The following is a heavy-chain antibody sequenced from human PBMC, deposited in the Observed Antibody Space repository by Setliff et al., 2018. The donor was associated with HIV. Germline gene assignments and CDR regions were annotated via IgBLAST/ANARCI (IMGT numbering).Heavy chain of an antibody. CDR1: GFTFSSYW. CDR3: ASRGTAMAYFDY. J-gene: IGHJ4*02. V-gene: IGHV3-7*03. D-gene: IGHD5-18*01. Sequence: GESLKISCAASGFTFSSYWMSWVRQAPGKGLEWVANIKQDGSEKYYVDSVKGRLTISRDNAKNSLYLQMNSLRAEDTAVYYCASRGTAMAYFDYWGQGTLVTVSS. CDR2: IKQDGSEK.